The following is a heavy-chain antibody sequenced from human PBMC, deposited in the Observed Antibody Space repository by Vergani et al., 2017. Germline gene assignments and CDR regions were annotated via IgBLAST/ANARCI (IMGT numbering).Heavy chain of an antibody. D-gene: IGHD2-21*01. J-gene: IGHJ4*02. CDR1: ESSFISNE. CDR2: INPIDSKI. Sequence: EVQLVQSGAEVKKPGESLKISCKYSESSFISNEIAWVRQMSGKGLQWMGNINPIDSKIAYSPSFQGQAIMSLDKSITTAYLQWRSLKASDTAIYYCTRHVPCGDGACLHFDYWGQGTLVTVSS. CDR3: TRHVPCGDGACLHFDY. V-gene: IGHV5-51*01.